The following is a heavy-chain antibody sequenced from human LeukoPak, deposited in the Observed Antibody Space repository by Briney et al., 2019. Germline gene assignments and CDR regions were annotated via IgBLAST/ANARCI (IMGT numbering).Heavy chain of an antibody. Sequence: SETLSLTCTVSGYSISSGYYWGWIRQPPGKGLEWIGNMYHRGTTYYNPSLKSRVTTSVDTSKNQFSLKLSSVTAADTAVYYCARELGYSSGWYPDYWGQGTLVTVSS. V-gene: IGHV4-38-2*02. J-gene: IGHJ4*02. CDR1: GYSISSGYY. CDR3: ARELGYSSGWYPDY. D-gene: IGHD6-19*01. CDR2: MYHRGTT.